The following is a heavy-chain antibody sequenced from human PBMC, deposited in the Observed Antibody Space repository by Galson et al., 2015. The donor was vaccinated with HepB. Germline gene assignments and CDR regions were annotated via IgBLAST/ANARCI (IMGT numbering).Heavy chain of an antibody. CDR2: IIPYLPTP. D-gene: IGHD2-21*02. CDR1: GGNFNSFS. J-gene: IGHJ5*02. V-gene: IGHV1-69*10. Sequence: SVKVSCKASGGNFNSFSIDWVRQAPGQGLEWMGGIIPYLPTPNYAQKFQGRLRISADRSTGTVSMELKGLTYEDLAVYYCARIYADIGEVTSLGWFDPWGQGTLVTVSS. CDR3: ARIYADIGEVTSLGWFDP.